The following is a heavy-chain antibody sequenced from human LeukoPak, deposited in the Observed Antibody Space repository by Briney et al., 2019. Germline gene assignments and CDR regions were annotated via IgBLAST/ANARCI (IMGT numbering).Heavy chain of an antibody. CDR3: ARVFRGAVTSNWFDP. J-gene: IGHJ5*02. V-gene: IGHV4-59*11. D-gene: IGHD3-3*01. Sequence: SETLSLTCSVSGASMNGHYWAWIRLSPGKGLEWIGYISDSGSTSYNPSLRSRVIMALEASKTEFSLRLNSVTVADTAVYYCARVFRGAVTSNWFDPWGQGTLVTVSS. CDR2: ISDSGST. CDR1: GASMNGHY.